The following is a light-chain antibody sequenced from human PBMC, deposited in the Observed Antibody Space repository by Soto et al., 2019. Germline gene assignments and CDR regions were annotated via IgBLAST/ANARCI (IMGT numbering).Light chain of an antibody. J-gene: IGLJ1*01. Sequence: QSVLTQPPSVSAAPGQKVTISCSGNSSNIGNNDVSWYQQLPGKAPKLLIYENSQRPSGIPDRFSGSKSGTSATLGITGLQTGDEADYYCGTWDSSLIALFGTGTKVTVL. CDR1: SSNIGNND. CDR2: ENS. CDR3: GTWDSSLIAL. V-gene: IGLV1-51*02.